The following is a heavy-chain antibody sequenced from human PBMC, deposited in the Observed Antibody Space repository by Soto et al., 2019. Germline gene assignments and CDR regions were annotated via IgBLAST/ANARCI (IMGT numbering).Heavy chain of an antibody. CDR3: AKVGDYAEIT. CDR2: ISWNSGSI. CDR1: GFTFDDYA. Sequence: EVQLVESGGGLVQPGRSLRLSCAASGFTFDDYAMHWVRQAPGKGLEWVSGISWNSGSIGYADSVKGRFTISRDNAKNPLYPPMNSLRAEDTAFYYCAKVGDYAEITLGQGTLVTVPS. V-gene: IGHV3-9*01. J-gene: IGHJ5*02. D-gene: IGHD4-17*01.